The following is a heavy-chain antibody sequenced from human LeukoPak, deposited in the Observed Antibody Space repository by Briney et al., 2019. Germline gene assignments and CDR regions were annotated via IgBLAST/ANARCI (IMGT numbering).Heavy chain of an antibody. D-gene: IGHD3-22*01. CDR2: ISSSSSYI. J-gene: IGHJ4*02. V-gene: IGHV3-21*04. CDR3: AKDLDVGSSSGYPDRDY. Sequence: GGSLRLSCAASGFTFSSYSMNWVRQAPGKGLEWVSSISSSSSYIYYADSVKGRFTISRDNSKNTLYLQMNSLRAEDTAVYYCAKDLDVGSSSGYPDRDYWGQGTLVTVSS. CDR1: GFTFSSYS.